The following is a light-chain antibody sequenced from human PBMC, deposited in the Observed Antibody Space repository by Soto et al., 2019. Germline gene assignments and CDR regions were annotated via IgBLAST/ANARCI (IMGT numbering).Light chain of an antibody. CDR2: NAY. J-gene: IGKJ3*01. CDR3: LHDYAPPLT. Sequence: DVQVAQSPPSLSAPVGDRVTITCRASQAISNGLSWYQHKPGQAPALLIFNAYNLKSGAPRRFSGSSSGTHFTFTISGLQPEDAANYYCLHDYAPPLTFGHGTKVNI. CDR1: QAISNG. V-gene: IGKV1-27*01.